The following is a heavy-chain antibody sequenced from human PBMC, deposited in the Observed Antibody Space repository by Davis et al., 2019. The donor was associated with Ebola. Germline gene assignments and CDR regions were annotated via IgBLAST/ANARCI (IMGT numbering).Heavy chain of an antibody. Sequence: GESLKISCAASGFTFSNFAMHWVRQAPGKGLEWVARISYDGSSKYYADSVKGRFTISRDNSMTTLYLQMNSLRTEDTAVYYCARDPGLGFDYWGQGSLVTVSS. CDR1: GFTFSNFA. CDR2: ISYDGSSK. CDR3: ARDPGLGFDY. J-gene: IGHJ4*02. V-gene: IGHV3-30-3*01. D-gene: IGHD6-19*01.